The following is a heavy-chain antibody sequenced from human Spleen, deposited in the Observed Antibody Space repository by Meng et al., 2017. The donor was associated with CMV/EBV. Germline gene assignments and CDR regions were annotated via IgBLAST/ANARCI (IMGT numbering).Heavy chain of an antibody. CDR1: GFTFSRYW. D-gene: IGHD5-12*01. J-gene: IGHJ3*02. CDR3: VTDQDRLGGI. Sequence: GGPLRLSCAASGFTFSRYWMSWVRQAPGKGLEWVANIKQDGSEKHYVDSVKGRFTISRDSAKNSIYLQMNSLRAEDTAVYYCVTDQDRLGGIWGQGTMVTVSS. V-gene: IGHV3-7*01. CDR2: IKQDGSEK.